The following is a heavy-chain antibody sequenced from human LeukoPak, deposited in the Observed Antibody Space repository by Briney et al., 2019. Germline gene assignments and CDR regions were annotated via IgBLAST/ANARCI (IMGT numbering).Heavy chain of an antibody. CDR1: GFTFSSYG. V-gene: IGHV3-30*18. J-gene: IGHJ6*03. CDR3: AKDCSRGYSSSWYAPYYYYYYMDV. CDR2: ISYDGSNK. D-gene: IGHD6-13*01. Sequence: GGSLRLSCAASGFTFSSYGMHWVRQAPGKGLEWVAVISYDGSNKYYADSVKGRFTISRDNSKNTLYLQMNSLRAEDTAVYYCAKDCSRGYSSSWYAPYYYYYYMDVWGKGTTVTVSS.